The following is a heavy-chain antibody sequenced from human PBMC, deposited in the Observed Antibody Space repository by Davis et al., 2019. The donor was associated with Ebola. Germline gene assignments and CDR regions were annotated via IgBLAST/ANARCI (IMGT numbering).Heavy chain of an antibody. CDR2: INHSGST. Sequence: MPGGSLRLSCAASGFTVSSNYMSWIRQPPGKGLEWIGEINHSGSTNYNPSLKSRVTISVDTSKNQFSLKLSSVTAADTAVYYCASLGLVLDYWGQGTLVTVSS. CDR3: ASLGLVLDY. V-gene: IGHV4-34*01. CDR1: GFTVSSNY. D-gene: IGHD6-19*01. J-gene: IGHJ4*02.